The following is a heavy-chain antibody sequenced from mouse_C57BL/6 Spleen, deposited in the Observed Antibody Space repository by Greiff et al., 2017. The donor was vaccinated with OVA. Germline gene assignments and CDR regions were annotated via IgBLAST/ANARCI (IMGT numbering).Heavy chain of an antibody. J-gene: IGHJ2*01. Sequence: QVQLQQSGAELARPGASVQMSCKASGYTFNRYTMHWVKQRPGQGLEWIGYINPSSGYTKYNQKFKDKATLTEDKSSSTAYMQLSSLTSEDAAVYYVAKGDYYGSSYGNFVDYWGQGTTLTVSS. CDR2: INPSSGYT. V-gene: IGHV1-4*01. CDR1: GYTFNRYT. D-gene: IGHD1-1*01. CDR3: AKGDYYGSSYGNFVDY.